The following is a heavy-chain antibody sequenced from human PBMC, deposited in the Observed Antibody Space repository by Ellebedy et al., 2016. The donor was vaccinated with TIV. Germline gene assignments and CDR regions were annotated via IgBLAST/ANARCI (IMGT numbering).Heavy chain of an antibody. D-gene: IGHD3-16*01. J-gene: IGHJ4*02. CDR1: GYTFTSYG. Sequence: ASVKVSCKASGYTFTSYGISWVRQAPGQGLEWMGWISGYNGNTNYAQKLQGRVTMTTDTSTSTAYMELRSLRSDDTAVYYCARVLRGRVGPHHDYWGQGTLVTVSS. CDR2: ISGYNGNT. V-gene: IGHV1-18*04. CDR3: ARVLRGRVGPHHDY.